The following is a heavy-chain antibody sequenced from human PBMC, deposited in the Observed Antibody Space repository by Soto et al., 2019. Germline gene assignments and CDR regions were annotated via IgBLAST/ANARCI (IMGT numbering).Heavy chain of an antibody. D-gene: IGHD3-16*01. CDR3: ARDLHDYVSFRFDP. J-gene: IGHJ5*02. CDR1: GFTFSSYS. Sequence: GGPLRLSCAASGFTFSSYSMNWVRQAPGKGLEWVSSISRSSSYIYYADSVKGRFTISRDNAKNSLYLQMNSLRAEDTAVYYCARDLHDYVSFRFDPWGQGTLVTVSS. V-gene: IGHV3-21*01. CDR2: ISRSSSYI.